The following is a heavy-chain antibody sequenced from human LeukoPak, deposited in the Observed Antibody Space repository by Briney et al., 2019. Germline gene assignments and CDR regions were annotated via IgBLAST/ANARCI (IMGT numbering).Heavy chain of an antibody. Sequence: PGGSLRLSCAASGFTFSSYAMSWVRQAPGKGXEWVSAISGSGGSTYYADSVKGRFTISRDNSKNTLYLQMNSLRAEDTAVYYCAPLYGDYPFYWGQGTLVTVSS. D-gene: IGHD4-17*01. CDR3: APLYGDYPFY. CDR2: ISGSGGST. CDR1: GFTFSSYA. V-gene: IGHV3-23*01. J-gene: IGHJ4*02.